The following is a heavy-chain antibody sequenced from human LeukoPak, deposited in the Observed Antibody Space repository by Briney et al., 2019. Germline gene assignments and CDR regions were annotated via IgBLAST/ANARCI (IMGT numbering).Heavy chain of an antibody. V-gene: IGHV4-38-2*01. Sequence: SETLSLTCAVSGYSISRGYYWNWIRQFPGKGLEWIGSISHSVSTSYNPSLKRRITISLETSKNQFSLRLISVTAADSALYYCARGEVGEFDYWGQGRLVIVSS. CDR3: ARGEVGEFDY. CDR2: ISHSVST. CDR1: GYSISRGYY. D-gene: IGHD3-10*01. J-gene: IGHJ4*02.